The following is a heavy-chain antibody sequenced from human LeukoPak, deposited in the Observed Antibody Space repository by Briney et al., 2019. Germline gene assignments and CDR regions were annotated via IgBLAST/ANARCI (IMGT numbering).Heavy chain of an antibody. CDR1: GLNLNDYD. CDR2: IWDDGSNK. D-gene: IGHD6-19*01. V-gene: IGHV3-33*01. Sequence: GGSLRLSCAASGLNLNDYDMDWVRQAPGKGLERVAVIWDDGSNKYYAESVKGRFTISRDISKNMLYLQMNSLRAEYTAVYYCARMSMGAVAGTGGFYWGQGTLVTVSS. J-gene: IGHJ4*02. CDR3: ARMSMGAVAGTGGFY.